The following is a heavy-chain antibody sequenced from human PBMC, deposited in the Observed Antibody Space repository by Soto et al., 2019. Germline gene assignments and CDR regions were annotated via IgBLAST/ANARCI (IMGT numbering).Heavy chain of an antibody. CDR2: IYSGGSI. CDR3: ARHGYNYGGGYFDY. J-gene: IGHJ4*02. D-gene: IGHD5-18*01. V-gene: IGHV3-66*04. CDR1: GLTVSSNY. Sequence: ESLRLSCASSGLTVSSNYMSWVRQASGKGLEWVSVIYSGGSIYYADSVKGRFTISRDNSKNTLYLQLNSLSVVDTAVYYCARHGYNYGGGYFDYWGQGT.